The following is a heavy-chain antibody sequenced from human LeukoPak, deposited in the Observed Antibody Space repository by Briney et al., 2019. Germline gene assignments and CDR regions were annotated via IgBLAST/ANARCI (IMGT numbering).Heavy chain of an antibody. D-gene: IGHD3-3*01. CDR3: ARAHVTITIFGVVHYNDY. CDR1: GFSFSTYT. V-gene: IGHV3-21*01. J-gene: IGHJ4*02. CDR2: ISATSSYI. Sequence: PGGSLRLSCAASGFSFSTYTMNWVRQAPGKGLECVSSISATSSYIYYADSAKGRFTISRDNAKNSLFLQLNSLRVEDTAVYYCARAHVTITIFGVVHYNDYSGQGTLVTVSS.